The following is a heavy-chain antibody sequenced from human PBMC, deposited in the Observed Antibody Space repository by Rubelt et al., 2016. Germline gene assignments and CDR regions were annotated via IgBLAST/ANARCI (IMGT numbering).Heavy chain of an antibody. CDR2: IYYGGST. J-gene: IGHJ4*02. CDR1: GGSINSYY. Sequence: QVQLQESGPGLVKPSETLSLTCTVSGGSINSYYWSWIRQPPGKGLEWIGYIYYGGSTNYNPSLKSRVTISVDTSKNQFSLWLSSVTAADTAMYYWSRDRHGYGVWGQGTLVTASS. D-gene: IGHD5-24*01. V-gene: IGHV4-59*01. CDR3: SRDRHGYGV.